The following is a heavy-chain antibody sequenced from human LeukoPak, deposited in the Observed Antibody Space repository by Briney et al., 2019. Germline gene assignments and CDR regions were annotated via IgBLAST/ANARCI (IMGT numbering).Heavy chain of an antibody. CDR3: ARGTLTTCLTFDV. J-gene: IGHJ3*01. CDR2: IYPGDSDT. CDR1: IYNFTNYW. V-gene: IGHV5-51*01. D-gene: IGHD3-9*01. Sequence: GESLKISCKGSIYNFTNYWIGWVRQVPGKGLELMGVIYPGDSDTRYSPSFQGQVAISADKSITTAYLQWSGLKPSDTAIYYCARGTLTTCLTFDVWGLGTMLTVSS.